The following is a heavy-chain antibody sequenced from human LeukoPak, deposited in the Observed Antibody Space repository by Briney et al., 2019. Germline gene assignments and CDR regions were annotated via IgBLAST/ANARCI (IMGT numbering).Heavy chain of an antibody. V-gene: IGHV1-46*01. CDR2: IYPRDGST. CDR3: ARDQEAFDY. Sequence: GASVTVSFKASGYSFTSNYIHWVRQAPAQGLEWMGMIYPRDGSTSYAQKFQGRVTVTRDTSTSTVHMELSGLSSEDTAVYYCARDQEAFDYWGQGTLVTVSS. J-gene: IGHJ4*02. CDR1: GYSFTSNY.